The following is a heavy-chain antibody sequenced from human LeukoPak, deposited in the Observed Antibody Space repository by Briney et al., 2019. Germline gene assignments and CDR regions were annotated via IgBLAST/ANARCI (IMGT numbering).Heavy chain of an antibody. D-gene: IGHD2-2*01. CDR2: MNPNSGNT. CDR1: GYTFTSYD. CDR3: ARGRGYCSCTSCYHFDY. J-gene: IGHJ4*02. V-gene: IGHV1-8*03. Sequence: ASVKVSCKASGYTFTSYDINWVRQATGQGLEWMGWMNPNSGNTGYAQKFQGRVTITRNTSISTAYMELSSLRSEDTAVYYCARGRGYCSCTSCYHFDYWGQGTLVTVSS.